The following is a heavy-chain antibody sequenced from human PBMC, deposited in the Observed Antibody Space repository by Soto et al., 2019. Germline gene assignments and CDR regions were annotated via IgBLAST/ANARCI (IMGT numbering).Heavy chain of an antibody. CDR2: INHSGST. J-gene: IGHJ5*02. CDR3: ARGTLGYCSSTSCYPSLRWFDP. D-gene: IGHD2-2*01. CDR1: GGSFSGYY. Sequence: QVQLQQWGAGLLKPSETLSLTCAVYGGSFSGYYWSWIRQPPGKGLEWIGEINHSGSTNYNPSLKSRVTISVDTSKNQFSLKLSSVAAADTAVYYCARGTLGYCSSTSCYPSLRWFDPWGQGTLVTVSS. V-gene: IGHV4-34*01.